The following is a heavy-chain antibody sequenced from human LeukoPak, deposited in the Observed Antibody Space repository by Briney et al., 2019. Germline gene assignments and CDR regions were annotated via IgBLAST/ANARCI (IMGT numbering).Heavy chain of an antibody. Sequence: SETLSPTCTVSGGSISSYYWSWIRQPPGKGLEWIGYIYYSGSTNYNPSLKSRVTISVDTSKNQFSLKLSSVTAADTAVYYCARHGDSGSYWGDYYYYYGMDVWGQGTTVTVSS. CDR3: ARHGDSGSYWGDYYYYYGMDV. CDR2: IYYSGST. CDR1: GGSISSYY. V-gene: IGHV4-59*08. D-gene: IGHD1-26*01. J-gene: IGHJ6*02.